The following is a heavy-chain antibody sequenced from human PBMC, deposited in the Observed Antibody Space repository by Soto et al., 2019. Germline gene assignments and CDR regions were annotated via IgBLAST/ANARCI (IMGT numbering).Heavy chain of an antibody. CDR1: GGTFSSYA. J-gene: IGHJ6*02. D-gene: IGHD4-17*01. CDR3: ANGDYVGRDYYYYYGMDV. Sequence: GASVKVSCKASGGTFSSYAISWVRQAPGQGLEWMGGIIPIFGTANYAQKFQGRVTITADESTSTAYMELSSLRSEDTAVYYCANGDYVGRDYYYYYGMDVWGQGTTVTVSS. CDR2: IIPIFGTA. V-gene: IGHV1-69*13.